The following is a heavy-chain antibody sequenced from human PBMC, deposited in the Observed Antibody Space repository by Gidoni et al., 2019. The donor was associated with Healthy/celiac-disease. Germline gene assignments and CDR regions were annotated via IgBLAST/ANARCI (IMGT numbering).Heavy chain of an antibody. Sequence: QVQLVQSGAEVKKPGASVKVSCQASGYTFTSYGISWVRQAPVQGLEWMGWISAYNGNTNYEQKLQGRVTMTTETATSTAYMELRSLRADDTAVYYCARGGHIGGATHDLDPWGQGTLVTVSS. J-gene: IGHJ5*02. CDR2: ISAYNGNT. V-gene: IGHV1-18*01. CDR3: ARGGHIGGATHDLDP. CDR1: GYTFTSYG. D-gene: IGHD1-26*01.